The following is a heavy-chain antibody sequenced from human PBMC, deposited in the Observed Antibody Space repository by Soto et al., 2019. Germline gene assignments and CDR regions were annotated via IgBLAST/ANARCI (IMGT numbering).Heavy chain of an antibody. V-gene: IGHV1-58*01. J-gene: IGHJ5*01. CDR2: IVGGSGNT. D-gene: IGHD2-15*01. CDR1: GFTFTSSG. CDR3: PAARRDWHLTTPFRFA. Sequence: SVKIPSKASGFTFTSSGVQWVREARGQRPEWIGWIVGGSGNTNYAQKFHERVTITMDLSTSTAYMELSTLRFEDTAVSYCPAARRDWHLTTPFRFAWGQGTLVPVSS.